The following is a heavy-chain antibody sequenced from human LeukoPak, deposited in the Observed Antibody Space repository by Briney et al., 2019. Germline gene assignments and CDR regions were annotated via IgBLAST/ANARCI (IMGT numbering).Heavy chain of an antibody. J-gene: IGHJ5*02. CDR2: IFYTGST. V-gene: IGHV4-39*01. D-gene: IGHD3-9*01. Sequence: SETLSLTCIVSGGSISRTSYYWGWIRQPPGKGLEWIGSIFYTGSTYYNPSLKSRVTLSVDTSNNQFSLRLTSVTAADTAMYYCVTGYCLAPDNWFDPWGQGTLVTVSS. CDR1: GGSISRTSYY. CDR3: VTGYCLAPDNWFDP.